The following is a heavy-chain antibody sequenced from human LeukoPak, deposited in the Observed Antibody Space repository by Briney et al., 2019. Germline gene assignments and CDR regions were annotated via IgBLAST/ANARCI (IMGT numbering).Heavy chain of an antibody. J-gene: IGHJ4*02. V-gene: IGHV4-30-4*01. CDR3: ARIENFDWLFDY. Sequence: SETLSLTCTVSGGSISSGDYYWSWIRQPPGTGLEGIGYIYYSGSTYYNPSLKSRVTISVDTYKPLFPLKLSSVPPADTAVYYCARIENFDWLFDYWGQGTLVTVSS. CDR1: GGSISSGDYY. D-gene: IGHD3-9*01. CDR2: IYYSGST.